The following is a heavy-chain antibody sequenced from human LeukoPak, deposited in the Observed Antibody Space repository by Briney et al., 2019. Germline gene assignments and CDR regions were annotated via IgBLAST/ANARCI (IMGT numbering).Heavy chain of an antibody. J-gene: IGHJ4*02. D-gene: IGHD1-1*01. CDR2: INRDGGAK. CDR1: GFIFSSYW. V-gene: IGHV3-7*01. Sequence: GGSLRLSCAASGFIFSSYWMSWVRQAPGKGLEWVANINRDGGAKYYVDSLKGRFTISRDNIEKSLYLQLNSLTADDTAVYFCARAPTTGTVDYWGQGTLVTVSS. CDR3: ARAPTTGTVDY.